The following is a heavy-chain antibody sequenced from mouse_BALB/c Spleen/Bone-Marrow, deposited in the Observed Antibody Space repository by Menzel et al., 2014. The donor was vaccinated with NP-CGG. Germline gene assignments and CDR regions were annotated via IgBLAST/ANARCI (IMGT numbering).Heavy chain of an antibody. Sequence: VQLKESGAELVKPGASVKLSCTASGFNIKDTYMQWVKQRPEQGLEWIGRIDPANGDTKYDPKFQGKATITADTSSNTAYLQLSSLTSEDTAVYYCARYLIFYDYDEAMDYWGQGTSVTVSS. J-gene: IGHJ4*01. V-gene: IGHV14-3*02. D-gene: IGHD2-4*01. CDR3: ARYLIFYDYDEAMDY. CDR1: GFNIKDTY. CDR2: IDPANGDT.